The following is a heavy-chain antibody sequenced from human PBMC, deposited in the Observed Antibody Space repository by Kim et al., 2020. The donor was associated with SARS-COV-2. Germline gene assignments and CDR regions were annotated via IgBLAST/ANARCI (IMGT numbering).Heavy chain of an antibody. V-gene: IGHV3-48*02. CDR1: GFTFSSYS. D-gene: IGHD5-12*01. Sequence: GGSLRLSCAASGFTFSSYSMNWVRQAPGKGLEWVSYISSSSSTIYYADSVKGRFTISRDNAKNSLYLQMNSLRHEDTAVYYCARDRSQRWLQSYYFDYWGQGTLVTVSS. J-gene: IGHJ4*02. CDR2: ISSSSSTI. CDR3: ARDRSQRWLQSYYFDY.